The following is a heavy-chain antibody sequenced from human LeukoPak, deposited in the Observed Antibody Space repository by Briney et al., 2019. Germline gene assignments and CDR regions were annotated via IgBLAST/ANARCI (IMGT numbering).Heavy chain of an antibody. CDR2: IWYDGSNK. CDR3: ARDRGDV. V-gene: IGHV3-33*01. Sequence: GGSLRLSGAAPGFTFISYGRPWVRQAQAKGLEWVAVIWYDGSNKYYADSVKGRFTISRDNSKNTLYLQMNSLRAEDTAVYYCARDRGDVWGQGTTVTVSS. D-gene: IGHD2-15*01. J-gene: IGHJ6*02. CDR1: GFTFISYG.